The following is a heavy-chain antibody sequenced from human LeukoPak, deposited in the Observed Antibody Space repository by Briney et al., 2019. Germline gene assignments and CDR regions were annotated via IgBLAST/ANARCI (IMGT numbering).Heavy chain of an antibody. D-gene: IGHD5-18*01. V-gene: IGHV4-59*01. J-gene: IGHJ5*02. CDR3: ARFTDSEGWFDP. CDR1: GGSISGYY. CDR2: IYYNGAT. Sequence: SETLSLTCTVSGGSISGYYWTWIRQPPGKGLEWIGYIYYNGATKYNPSLKSRVAIELATSKNQFSLRLSSVTAADTAVYYCARFTDSEGWFDPWGQGTLVTVSS.